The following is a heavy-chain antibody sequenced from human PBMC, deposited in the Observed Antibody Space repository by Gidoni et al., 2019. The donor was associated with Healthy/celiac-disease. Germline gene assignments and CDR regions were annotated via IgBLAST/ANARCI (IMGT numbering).Heavy chain of an antibody. J-gene: IGHJ3*02. CDR1: GYSFTSYW. V-gene: IGHV5-10-1*03. CDR3: ARHSWVYGDYGGGSTLGAFDI. CDR2: IDPSDSYT. Sequence: EVQLVQSGAEVKKPGESLRISCKGSGYSFTSYWISWVRQMPGKGLEWRGGIDPSDSYTNYSPSFQGHVTISADKSISTAYLQWSSLKASDTAMYYCARHSWVYGDYGGGSTLGAFDIWGQGTMVTVSS. D-gene: IGHD4-17*01.